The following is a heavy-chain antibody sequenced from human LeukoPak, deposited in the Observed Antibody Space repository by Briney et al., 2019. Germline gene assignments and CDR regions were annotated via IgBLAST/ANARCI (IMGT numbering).Heavy chain of an antibody. CDR2: IYYRGTT. CDR1: GGSISSYY. V-gene: IGHV4-59*01. CDR3: ARDPPPKALAS. J-gene: IGHJ4*02. Sequence: SETLSLTCTVSGGSISSYYWSWIRQPPGKGLEWIGYIYYRGTTKYNPSLKSRVTISVDTSKNQLSLKLNSVTAADTAVYYCARDPPPKALASWAQGPLATVSS.